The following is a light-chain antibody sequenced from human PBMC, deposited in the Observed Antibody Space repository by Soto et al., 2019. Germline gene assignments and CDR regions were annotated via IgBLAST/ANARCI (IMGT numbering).Light chain of an antibody. CDR3: ATWDDSLPAV. CDR2: NNN. CDR1: HLNIGSKT. Sequence: QSVLTQPPSASGTPRPRVPNPWSGSHLNIGSKTVSWYQQLPGSAPRVLIYNNNERPSGVPDRFSGSKSGTSASLAISGLQSEDEADYYCATWDDSLPAVFGGGTKVTVL. V-gene: IGLV1-44*01. J-gene: IGLJ2*01.